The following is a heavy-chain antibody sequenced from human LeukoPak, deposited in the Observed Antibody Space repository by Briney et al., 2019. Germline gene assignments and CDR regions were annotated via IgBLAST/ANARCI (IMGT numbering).Heavy chain of an antibody. CDR1: GFTFSNAW. Sequence: GGSLRLSCAASGFTFSNAWMSWVRQAPGKGLEWISYITTRSDEIYYADSVKGRFTISRDNARSSLYLQMNSLRDEDTAVYYCVTRVVGAMPFDHWGQGTLVTVSS. CDR3: VTRVVGAMPFDH. D-gene: IGHD1-26*01. CDR2: ITTRSDEI. J-gene: IGHJ4*02. V-gene: IGHV3-48*02.